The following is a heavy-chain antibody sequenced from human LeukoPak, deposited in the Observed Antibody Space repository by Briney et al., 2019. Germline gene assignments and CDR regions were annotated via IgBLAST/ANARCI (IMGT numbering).Heavy chain of an antibody. CDR1: GDIVSSNSAA. D-gene: IGHD5-12*01. CDR2: TYYRSKWYN. Sequence: SQTLSLTCAISGDIVSSNSAAWNWIRQSPSRGLEWLGRTYYRSKWYNDYAVSVKSRITINPDTSKNQFSLKLNSVTAADTAVYYCARTQYSGYDGDWFDPWGQGTLVTVSS. J-gene: IGHJ5*02. V-gene: IGHV6-1*01. CDR3: ARTQYSGYDGDWFDP.